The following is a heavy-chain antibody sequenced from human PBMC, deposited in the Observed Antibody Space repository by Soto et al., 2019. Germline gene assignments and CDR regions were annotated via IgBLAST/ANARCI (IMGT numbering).Heavy chain of an antibody. J-gene: IGHJ3*02. CDR3: ARGGSYSSSWYGDAFDI. D-gene: IGHD6-13*01. CDR1: GFTFSSYW. Sequence: GGSLRLSCAASGFTFSSYWMHWVRQAPGKGLVWVSRINSDGSSTSYADSVKGRFTIYRDNAKNTLYLQMNSLRAEDTAVYYCARGGSYSSSWYGDAFDIWGQGTMVTVSS. CDR2: INSDGSST. V-gene: IGHV3-74*01.